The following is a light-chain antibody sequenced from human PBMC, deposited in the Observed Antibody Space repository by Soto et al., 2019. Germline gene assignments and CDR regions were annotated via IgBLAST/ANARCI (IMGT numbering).Light chain of an antibody. CDR2: GAS. CDR3: QQSYTTSIT. V-gene: IGKV1-39*01. CDR1: QRISTY. J-gene: IGKJ5*01. Sequence: DIQMTRSPSALFASVGVRVTSTCRASQRISTYLNWYQQKPGKAPKLLIYGASTLQGGVTSRFSGSGSGTDFTLTISSLQPEDFATYYCQQSYTTSITVGQGTRLEIK.